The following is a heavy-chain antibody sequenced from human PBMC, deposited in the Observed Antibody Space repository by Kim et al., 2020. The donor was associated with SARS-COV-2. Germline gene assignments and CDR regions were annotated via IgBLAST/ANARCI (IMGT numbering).Heavy chain of an antibody. V-gene: IGHV4-31*03. CDR2: IYYSGST. CDR1: GGSISSGGYY. CDR3: AGVARITIFGVVNSAFDI. J-gene: IGHJ3*02. Sequence: SETLSLTCTVSGGSISSGGYYWSWIRQHPGKGLEWIGYIYYSGSTYYNPSLNSRVTISVDTSKNQFALKLSSVTAADTAVYYCAGVARITIFGVVNSAFDIWGQGTMVTVSS. D-gene: IGHD3-3*01.